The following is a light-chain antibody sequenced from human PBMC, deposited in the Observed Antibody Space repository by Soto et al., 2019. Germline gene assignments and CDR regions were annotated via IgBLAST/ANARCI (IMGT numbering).Light chain of an antibody. J-gene: IGKJ5*01. CDR3: QQYNTYST. CDR1: QSISNW. V-gene: IGKV1-5*01. Sequence: DIQMTQSPSTLPASVGDSVTITCRADQSISNWLAWYQQKPGKAPKLLIYDASTLDSGVPSRFSGSGSGTQLTLTISGLQPDDFATYYCQQYNTYSTFGQGTRLEI. CDR2: DAS.